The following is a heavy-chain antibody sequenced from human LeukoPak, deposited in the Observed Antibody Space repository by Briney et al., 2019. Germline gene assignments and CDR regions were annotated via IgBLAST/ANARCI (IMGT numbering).Heavy chain of an antibody. D-gene: IGHD6-13*01. CDR2: IKQDGSEK. Sequence: PGGSLRLSCAASGFTFSSYWMSWVRQAPGKGLEWVANIKQDGSEKYYVDSVKGRFTISRDNAKNSLYLQMNSLRAEDTAVYYCARDPPYSSSWYPYGYYYHMDVWGKGTTVTVSS. CDR3: ARDPPYSSSWYPYGYYYHMDV. J-gene: IGHJ6*03. V-gene: IGHV3-7*01. CDR1: GFTFSSYW.